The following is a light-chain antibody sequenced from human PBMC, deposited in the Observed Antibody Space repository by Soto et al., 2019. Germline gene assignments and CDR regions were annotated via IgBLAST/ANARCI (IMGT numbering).Light chain of an antibody. CDR2: SAS. J-gene: IGKJ1*01. CDR3: QKYNSAPWT. CDR1: QGISSY. Sequence: IRMTQSPSSFSASTGDRVTITCRASQGISSYLAWYQQKPGKAPKLLIYSASTLQSGVPSRFSGSGSGTDFTLTISSLQPEDVATYYCQKYNSAPWTFGQGTKVDIK. V-gene: IGKV1-27*01.